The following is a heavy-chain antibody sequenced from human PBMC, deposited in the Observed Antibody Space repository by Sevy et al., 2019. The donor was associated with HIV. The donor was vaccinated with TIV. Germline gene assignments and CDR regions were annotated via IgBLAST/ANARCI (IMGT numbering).Heavy chain of an antibody. Sequence: ASVKVSCKASGYTFTGYYMHWVRQAPGQGLEWMGWINPNSGGTNYAQKFQGRVTMTRDTSISTAYMELSRLRSDDTAEYYCASTYYDFWSGSRPYYYGMDVWGQGTTVTVSS. CDR1: GYTFTGYY. CDR2: INPNSGGT. V-gene: IGHV1-2*02. D-gene: IGHD3-3*01. CDR3: ASTYYDFWSGSRPYYYGMDV. J-gene: IGHJ6*02.